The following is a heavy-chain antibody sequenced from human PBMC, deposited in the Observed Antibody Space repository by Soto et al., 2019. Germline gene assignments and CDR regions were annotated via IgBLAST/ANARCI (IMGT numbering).Heavy chain of an antibody. CDR3: ARDHVAAPWDYYYGMDV. V-gene: IGHV3-11*01. CDR2: ISSSGSTI. J-gene: IGHJ6*02. D-gene: IGHD6-6*01. Sequence: PGGSLRLSCAASGFTFSDYYMSWIRQAPGKGLEWVSYISSSGSTIYYADSVKGRFTISRDNAKNSLYLQMNSLRAEDTAVYYCARDHVAAPWDYYYGMDVWGQGTTVTVSS. CDR1: GFTFSDYY.